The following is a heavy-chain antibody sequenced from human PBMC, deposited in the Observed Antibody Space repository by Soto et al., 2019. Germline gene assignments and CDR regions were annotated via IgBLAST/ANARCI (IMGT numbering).Heavy chain of an antibody. V-gene: IGHV1-18*01. CDR1: GYIFSDYG. CDR2: ISAYNGNT. J-gene: IGHJ3*02. Sequence: QVQLVQSGAEVKKPGASVKVSCKSSGYIFSDYGITWVRQAPGQGLEWMGWISAYNGNTDYAQKFQDRLTLATDTSTSTAYMEMRSIRSDDTALYYCARPVTSPDHLDIWGQGTMVTVS. CDR3: ARPVTSPDHLDI. D-gene: IGHD4-4*01.